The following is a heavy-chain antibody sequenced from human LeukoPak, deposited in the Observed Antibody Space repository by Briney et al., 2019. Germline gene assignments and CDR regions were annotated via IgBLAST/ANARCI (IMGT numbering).Heavy chain of an antibody. V-gene: IGHV3-74*01. CDR2: ISPTGSTT. Sequence: QTGGSLRLSCTASGFSFSGYWMHWARQLPGKGLVWVSRISPTGSTTSYADSVKGRFTVSRDNAKNTLYLQVNNLRAEDTAVYYCARGPNSNWSGLDFWGQGTLLTVSS. CDR1: GFSFSGYW. CDR3: ARGPNSNWSGLDF. D-gene: IGHD6-6*01. J-gene: IGHJ4*02.